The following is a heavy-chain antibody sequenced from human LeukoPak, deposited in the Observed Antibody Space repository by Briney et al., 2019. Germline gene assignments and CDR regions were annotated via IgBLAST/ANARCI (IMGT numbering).Heavy chain of an antibody. CDR1: GFTFSSYA. CDR2: ISGSGGST. CDR3: AKGMEQWLVTELDY. J-gene: IGHJ4*02. D-gene: IGHD6-19*01. Sequence: GESLRLSCAASGFTFSSYAMSWVRQAPGKGLEWVSAISGSGGSTYYADSVKGRFTISRDNSKNTLYLQMNSLRAEDTAVYYCAKGMEQWLVTELDYWSQGTLVTVSS. V-gene: IGHV3-23*01.